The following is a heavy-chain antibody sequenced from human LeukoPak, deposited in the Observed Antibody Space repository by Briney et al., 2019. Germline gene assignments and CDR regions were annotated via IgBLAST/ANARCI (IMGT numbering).Heavy chain of an antibody. CDR1: GGSISSSSYY. D-gene: IGHD2-2*01. CDR2: IYYSGST. CDR3: ASEGLRYCSSTSCYEFDY. V-gene: IGHV4-39*01. Sequence: SETLSLTCTVSGGSISSSSYYWGWIRQPPGKGLEWIVSIYYSGSTYYNPSLKSRVTISVDTSKNQFSLKLSSVTAADTAVYYCASEGLRYCSSTSCYEFDYWGQGTLVTVSS. J-gene: IGHJ4*02.